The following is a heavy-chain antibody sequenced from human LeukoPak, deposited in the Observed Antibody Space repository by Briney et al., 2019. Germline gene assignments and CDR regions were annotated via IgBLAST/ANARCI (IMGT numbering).Heavy chain of an antibody. D-gene: IGHD1-26*01. CDR2: ISWNSGSI. CDR3: AKEMGSYYYYGMDV. V-gene: IGHV3-9*01. CDR1: GFTFDDYA. Sequence: TGGSPRLSCAASGFTFDDYAMHWVRQAPGKGLEWVSGISWNSGSIGYADSVKGRFTISRDNAKNSLYLQMNSLRAEDTALYYCAKEMGSYYYYGMDVWGQGTTVTVSS. J-gene: IGHJ6*02.